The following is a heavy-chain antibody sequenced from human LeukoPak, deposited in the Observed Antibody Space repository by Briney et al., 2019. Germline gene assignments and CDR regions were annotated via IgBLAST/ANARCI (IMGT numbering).Heavy chain of an antibody. V-gene: IGHV3-49*04. CDR1: GFTFGDYA. D-gene: IGHD1-26*01. Sequence: GGSLRLSCTASGFTFGDYAMSWVRQAPGKGLEWVGFIRSKAYGATTEYAASVKGRFTISRDDSKSIAYLQMNSLKTEDTAVYYCTLNSGSHYRYFYYYMDVWGKGTTVAISS. CDR2: IRSKAYGATT. CDR3: TLNSGSHYRYFYYYMDV. J-gene: IGHJ6*03.